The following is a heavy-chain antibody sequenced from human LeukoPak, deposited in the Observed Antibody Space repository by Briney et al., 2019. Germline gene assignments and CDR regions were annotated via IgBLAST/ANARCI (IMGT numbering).Heavy chain of an antibody. CDR2: IRYDGTYK. CDR3: ARDRPYSSSWYGDY. Sequence: GGSLRLSCAASGLTFSTYGIHWVRQAPGKGLEWVSFIRYDGTYKYNADSVKGRFTIYRDNSKNTVFLEMNSLRPEDTAVYYCARDRPYSSSWYGDYWGQGTLVTVSS. V-gene: IGHV3-30*02. J-gene: IGHJ4*02. D-gene: IGHD6-13*01. CDR1: GLTFSTYG.